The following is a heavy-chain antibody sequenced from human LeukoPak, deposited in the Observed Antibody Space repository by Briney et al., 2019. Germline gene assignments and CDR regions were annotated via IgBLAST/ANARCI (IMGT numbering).Heavy chain of an antibody. CDR2: ISWYSDNI. CDR3: AKASNIASPYSHIDV. CDR1: GFTFEDFA. Sequence: PGGSLRLSCAASGFTFEDFAMHWVRKTPGQGLEWVSGISWYSDNIGYAVSVMGRFTISRDNAKNTLYLEMNSLRPEDMGLYYCAKASNIASPYSHIDVWGKGTTVAVSS. D-gene: IGHD2-21*01. J-gene: IGHJ6*03. V-gene: IGHV3-9*03.